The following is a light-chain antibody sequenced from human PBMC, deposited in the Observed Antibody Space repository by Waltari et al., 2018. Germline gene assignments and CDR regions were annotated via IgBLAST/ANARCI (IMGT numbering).Light chain of an antibody. J-gene: IGKJ2*01. Sequence: DIQMTQSPSSLSASVGDRVNITCRASQDIGNYLAWYQQKPGKPPRLLIYDASTLQSAVPSRLSGSGSGTDFTLTISSLQPEDVATYYCQKYNTAPPLYAFGQGTKLEIK. CDR2: DAS. V-gene: IGKV1-27*01. CDR3: QKYNTAPPLYA. CDR1: QDIGNY.